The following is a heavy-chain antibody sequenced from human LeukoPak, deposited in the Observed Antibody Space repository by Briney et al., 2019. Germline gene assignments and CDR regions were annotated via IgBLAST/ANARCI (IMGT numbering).Heavy chain of an antibody. CDR2: ISGSGGNT. D-gene: IGHD3-10*01. CDR3: ARVKYGSGTYGAFDY. V-gene: IGHV3-23*01. J-gene: IGHJ4*02. CDR1: GFTFSSYS. Sequence: GGSLRLSCAASGFTFSSYSMIWVRQAPGKGLEWVSAISGSGGNTYYADSVKGRFTISRDNARNTLDLQMNSLRAEDTAVYHCARVKYGSGTYGAFDYCGQGTLVTASS.